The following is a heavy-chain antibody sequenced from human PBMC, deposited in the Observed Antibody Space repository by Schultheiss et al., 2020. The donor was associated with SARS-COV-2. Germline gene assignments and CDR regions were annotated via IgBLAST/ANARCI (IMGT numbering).Heavy chain of an antibody. J-gene: IGHJ3*02. Sequence: GGSLRLSCAASGFTFSSYWMSWVRQAPGKGLEWVSYISSSSSTIYYADSVKGRFTISRDNAKNSLYLQMNSLRAEDTAVYYCARDLEAFDIWGQGTMVTVSS. V-gene: IGHV3-48*01. CDR2: ISSSSSTI. D-gene: IGHD5-24*01. CDR3: ARDLEAFDI. CDR1: GFTFSSYW.